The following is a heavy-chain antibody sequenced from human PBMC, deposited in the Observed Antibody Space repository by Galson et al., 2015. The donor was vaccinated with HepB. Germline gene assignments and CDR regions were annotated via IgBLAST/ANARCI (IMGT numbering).Heavy chain of an antibody. CDR3: ARGVPDIVVVPAALTGFDP. V-gene: IGHV3-21*01. D-gene: IGHD2-2*01. J-gene: IGHJ5*02. Sequence: SLRLSCAASGFTFSSYSMNWVRQAPGKGLEWVSSISSSSSYIYYADSVKGRFTISRDNAKNSLYLQMNSLRAEDTAVYYCARGVPDIVVVPAALTGFDPWGQGTLVTVSS. CDR1: GFTFSSYS. CDR2: ISSSSSYI.